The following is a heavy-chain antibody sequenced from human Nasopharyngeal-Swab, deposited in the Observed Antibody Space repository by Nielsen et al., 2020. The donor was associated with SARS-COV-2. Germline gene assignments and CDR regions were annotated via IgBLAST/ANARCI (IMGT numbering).Heavy chain of an antibody. Sequence: GGSLRLSCAASGFTFSSYDMHWVRQATGKGLEWVSAIGTAGDTYYPGSVKGRFTISRENAKNSLYLQMNSLRAEDTAVYYCARDLHCSGGSCYSYGMDVWGQGTTVTVSS. CDR3: ARDLHCSGGSCYSYGMDV. CDR2: IGTAGDT. CDR1: GFTFSSYD. D-gene: IGHD2-15*01. J-gene: IGHJ6*02. V-gene: IGHV3-13*01.